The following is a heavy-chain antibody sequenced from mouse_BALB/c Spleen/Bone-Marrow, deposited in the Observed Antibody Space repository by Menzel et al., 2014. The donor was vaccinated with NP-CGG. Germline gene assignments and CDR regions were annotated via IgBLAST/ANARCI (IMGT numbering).Heavy chain of an antibody. V-gene: IGHV14-3*02. CDR1: GFNIKDTY. J-gene: IGHJ4*01. D-gene: IGHD2-3*01. Sequence: VQLQQSGAELVKPGASVKLSCTASGFNIKDTYMYWVKQRPEQGLEWIGKIDPANGNTKYDPKFQGKATITADTSSNTAYLQLSSLTSEDTAVYYCAVYDGYAMDYWGQGTSVTVSS. CDR3: AVYDGYAMDY. CDR2: IDPANGNT.